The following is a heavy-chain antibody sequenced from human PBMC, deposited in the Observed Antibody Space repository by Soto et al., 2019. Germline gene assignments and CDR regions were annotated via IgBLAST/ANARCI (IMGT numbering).Heavy chain of an antibody. Sequence: QVQLVQSGAEVKKPGASVKVSCKASGYTFTSYDINWVRQATGQGLAWMGWMNPNSGNTGYAQKLQGRVTMTRNTSISTAYMELSSLRSEDTAVYYCARDYGDYGPNWFDPWGQGTLVTVSS. V-gene: IGHV1-8*01. CDR1: GYTFTSYD. CDR2: MNPNSGNT. CDR3: ARDYGDYGPNWFDP. D-gene: IGHD4-17*01. J-gene: IGHJ5*02.